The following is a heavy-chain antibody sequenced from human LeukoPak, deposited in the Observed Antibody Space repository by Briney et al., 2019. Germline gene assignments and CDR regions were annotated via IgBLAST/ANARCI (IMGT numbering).Heavy chain of an antibody. Sequence: SQTLSLTCTVSGGSISSGDYYWSWIRQPPGKGLEWIGFIYYSGSTYYNPSLKCRVTISVDTSKNQFSLKLSSVTAADTAVFYCASTYYYYYMDVWGKGTTVTVSS. V-gene: IGHV4-30-4*08. CDR2: IYYSGST. CDR1: GGSISSGDYY. J-gene: IGHJ6*03. CDR3: ASTYYYYYMDV.